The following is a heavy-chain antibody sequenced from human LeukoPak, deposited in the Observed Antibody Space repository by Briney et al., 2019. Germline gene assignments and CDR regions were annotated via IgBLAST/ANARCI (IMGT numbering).Heavy chain of an antibody. V-gene: IGHV3-23*01. CDR1: GFTFSSYA. CDR3: AKPYYDSSTFDI. Sequence: GGSLRLSCAASGFTFSSYAMSWVRQAPGKGLEWVSAISGSGGSTYYADSVKGRFTISRDNSKNTLCLQMNSLRAEDTAVYYCAKPYYDSSTFDIWGQGTMVTVSS. D-gene: IGHD3-22*01. J-gene: IGHJ3*02. CDR2: ISGSGGST.